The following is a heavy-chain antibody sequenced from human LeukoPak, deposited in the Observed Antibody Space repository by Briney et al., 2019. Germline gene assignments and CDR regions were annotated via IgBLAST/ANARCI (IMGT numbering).Heavy chain of an antibody. CDR2: ISGSGTGT. J-gene: IGHJ4*02. Sequence: PGGSLRLSCAASGFTFSSYAMSWVRQAPGKGLEWVSVISGSGTGTYYADSVKGRFTFSRDNSKNTLYLQMNSLRAEDTAVYYCAKGRLVVTAFDYWGQGTLVTVSS. D-gene: IGHD2-15*01. V-gene: IGHV3-23*01. CDR1: GFTFSSYA. CDR3: AKGRLVVTAFDY.